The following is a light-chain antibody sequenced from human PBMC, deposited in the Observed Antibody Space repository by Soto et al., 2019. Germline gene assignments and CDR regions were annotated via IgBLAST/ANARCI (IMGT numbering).Light chain of an antibody. CDR1: SSNIGSNP. V-gene: IGLV1-44*01. J-gene: IGLJ3*02. CDR3: ATWDDGLYGPV. Sequence: QSVLSQPPTASGTPGQRVTMSCSGSSSNIGSNPVQWYLQLPGTAPKLLIYRDNERPSGVPDRFSGSKSGTSASLAISGLHSEDEGDYHCATWDDGLYGPVFGGGTQLTVL. CDR2: RDN.